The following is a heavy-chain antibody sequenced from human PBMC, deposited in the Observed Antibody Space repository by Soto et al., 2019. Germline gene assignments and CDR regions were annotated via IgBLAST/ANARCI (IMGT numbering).Heavy chain of an antibody. CDR2: ISAYNGNT. D-gene: IGHD3-10*01. CDR1: GYTFTSYG. CDR3: ARFRANGSGSYRDYYYYYMTS. V-gene: IGHV1-18*01. Sequence: ASVKVSCKASGYTFTSYGISWVRQAPGQGLEWMGWISAYNGNTNYAQKLQGRVTMTTDTSTSTANIELRSLRSDDTAVYYYARFRANGSGSYRDYYYYYMTSGAKGPRSPSP. J-gene: IGHJ6*03.